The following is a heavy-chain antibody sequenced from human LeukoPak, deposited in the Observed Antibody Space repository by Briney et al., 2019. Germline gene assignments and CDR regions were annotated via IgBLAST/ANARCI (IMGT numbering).Heavy chain of an antibody. CDR1: GFALSSHW. V-gene: IGHV3-7*01. CDR2: VNRDGSET. Sequence: GGSLRLSCAASGFALSSHWMTWVRQVPGRGPEWVANVNRDGSETYYLDSVKGRFTISKDNAKNSLYLQMNSLRAEDRALYHCARNNGMDVWGQGTTVTVFS. CDR3: ARNNGMDV. J-gene: IGHJ6*02.